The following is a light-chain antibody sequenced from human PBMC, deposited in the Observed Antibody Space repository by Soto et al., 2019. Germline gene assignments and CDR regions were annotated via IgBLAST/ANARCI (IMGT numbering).Light chain of an antibody. J-gene: IGLJ1*01. Sequence: QSALTQPPSASGSPGQSVTISCTGTSSDVGGYNYVSWYQQHPGKVPKLMIYEVSKRPSGVPDRFSGSKSGNTASLTVSGLQVEDEADYYCSTYAGRNADYVFGTGTKVTVL. CDR1: SSDVGGYNY. CDR3: STYAGRNADYV. V-gene: IGLV2-8*01. CDR2: EVS.